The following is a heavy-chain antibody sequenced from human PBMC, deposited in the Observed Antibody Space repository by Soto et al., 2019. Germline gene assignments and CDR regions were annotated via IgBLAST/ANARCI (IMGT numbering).Heavy chain of an antibody. CDR1: GFTFSSYS. CDR2: ISSSSSYI. CDR3: ARGSPPLITIFGVVIQPIDY. Sequence: GGSLRLSCAASGFTFSSYSMNWVRQAPGKGLEWVSSISSSSSYIYYADSVKGRFTISRDNAKNLLYLQMNSLRAEDTAVYYCARGSPPLITIFGVVIQPIDYWGQGTLVTVSS. D-gene: IGHD3-3*01. J-gene: IGHJ4*02. V-gene: IGHV3-21*01.